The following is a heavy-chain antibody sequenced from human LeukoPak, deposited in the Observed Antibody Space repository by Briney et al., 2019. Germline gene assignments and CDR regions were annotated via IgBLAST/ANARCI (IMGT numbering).Heavy chain of an antibody. J-gene: IGHJ5*02. V-gene: IGHV3-48*01. CDR3: ARDGWFGDYNWFDP. Sequence: GGSLRLSCAASGFTFSSYSMNWVRQAPGKGLEWVSYISSASSTIYYADSVKGRFTISRDNAKNSLYLQMNSLRAEHTAMLYCARDGWFGDYNWFDPWGQGTLVTVSS. CDR1: GFTFSSYS. D-gene: IGHD3-10*01. CDR2: ISSASSTI.